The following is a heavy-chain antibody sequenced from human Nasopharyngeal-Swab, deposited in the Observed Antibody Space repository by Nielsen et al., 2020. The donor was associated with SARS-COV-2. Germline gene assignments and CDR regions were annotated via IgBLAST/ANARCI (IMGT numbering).Heavy chain of an antibody. CDR1: GFSLTNRRMG. CDR2: IYYIGST. V-gene: IGHV4-61*01. Sequence: SGPTLVKPTETLTLTCTVSGFSLTNRRMGVSWIRQSPGKGLEWIGYIYYIGSTNYNPSLSRRVRMSIETSKNRFSLSLSSVTAEDTAVYYCARGPPGSSGWSYYFDYWGQGILVTVSS. CDR3: ARGPPGSSGWSYYFDY. D-gene: IGHD6-19*01. J-gene: IGHJ4*02.